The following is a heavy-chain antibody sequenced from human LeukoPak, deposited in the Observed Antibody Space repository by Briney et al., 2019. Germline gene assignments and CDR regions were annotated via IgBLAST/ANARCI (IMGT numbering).Heavy chain of an antibody. CDR1: GFSFSSYA. V-gene: IGHV3-23*01. Sequence: GGSLRLSCAASGFSFSSYAMSWVRQAPGKGLEWVSAISGSGGSTYYADSVKGRFTISRDNSKNTLYLQMNSLRAEDTAVYYCAKCPWFFGGSYYFDYWGQGTLVTVSS. J-gene: IGHJ4*02. CDR3: AKCPWFFGGSYYFDY. CDR2: ISGSGGST. D-gene: IGHD3-10*01.